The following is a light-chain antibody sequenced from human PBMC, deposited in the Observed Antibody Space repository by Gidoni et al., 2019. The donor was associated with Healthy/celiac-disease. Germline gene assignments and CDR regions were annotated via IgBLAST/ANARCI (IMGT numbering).Light chain of an antibody. J-gene: IGLJ2*01. CDR1: RSNIGAGYD. V-gene: IGLV1-40*01. CDR3: QSYDSSLSGSVV. Sequence: QSVLTQPPPVSGAPRQRVTISCTGSRSNIGAGYDVPWYQQLPGTAPKLLIYGNSNRPSGVPDRFSGSKSGTSASLAITGLQAEDEADYYCQSYDSSLSGSVVFGGGTKLTVL. CDR2: GNS.